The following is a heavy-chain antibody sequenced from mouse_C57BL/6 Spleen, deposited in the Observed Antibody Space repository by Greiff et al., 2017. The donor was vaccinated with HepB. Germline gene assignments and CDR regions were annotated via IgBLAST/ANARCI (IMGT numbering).Heavy chain of an antibody. J-gene: IGHJ2*01. V-gene: IGHV1-64*01. D-gene: IGHD1-1*01. Sequence: QVQLQQPGAELVKPGASVKLTCTASGYTFTSYWMHWVKPRPGRGLEWIGMIHPNSGSTNYNEKFKSKATLTVDKSSITAYMQLSSLTSEDAAVYCGARSIRSTDYWGQGTTLTVSS. CDR1: GYTFTSYW. CDR2: IHPNSGST. CDR3: ARSIRSTDY.